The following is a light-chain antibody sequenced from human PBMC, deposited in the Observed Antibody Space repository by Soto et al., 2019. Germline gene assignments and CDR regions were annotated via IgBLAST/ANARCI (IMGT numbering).Light chain of an antibody. V-gene: IGLV2-8*01. Sequence: QSALTQPPSASGSPGQSVTISCTGTGSDVGGYNYVSWYQQHPGKAPKLIIYEVSQRPSGVPDRFSGSKSGNTASLTVSGLQAEDEADYYCRSYAGSNFWVFGGGPQLTVL. CDR2: EVS. CDR1: GSDVGGYNY. J-gene: IGLJ3*02. CDR3: RSYAGSNFWV.